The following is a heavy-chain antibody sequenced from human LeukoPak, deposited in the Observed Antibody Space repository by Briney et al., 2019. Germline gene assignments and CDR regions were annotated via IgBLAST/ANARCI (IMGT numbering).Heavy chain of an antibody. D-gene: IGHD6-19*01. CDR1: GFTFSSYS. CDR3: ARDGSNGWYSGFDY. CDR2: ISSSSSYI. Sequence: GGSLRLSCAASGFTFSSYSMNWVRQAPGKGLAWVSSISSSSSYIYYADSVKGRFTISRDNAKNSLYLQMNSLRAEDTAVYYCARDGSNGWYSGFDYWGQGTLVTVSS. V-gene: IGHV3-21*01. J-gene: IGHJ4*02.